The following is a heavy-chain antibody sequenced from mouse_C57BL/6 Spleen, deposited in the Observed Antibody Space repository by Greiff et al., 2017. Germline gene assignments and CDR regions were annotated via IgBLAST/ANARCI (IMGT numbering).Heavy chain of an antibody. CDR1: GYTFTDYY. CDR3: ARGTAAVVADFDY. Sequence: EVQLQQSGPVLVKPGASVKMSCKASGYTFTDYYMNWVKQSHGKSLEWIGVINPYNGGTDYNKQFKGKATLTVDKSSSTAYMELNSLTSEDSAVYYCARGTAAVVADFDYWGQGTTLTVSS. CDR2: INPYNGGT. J-gene: IGHJ2*01. V-gene: IGHV1-19*01. D-gene: IGHD1-1*01.